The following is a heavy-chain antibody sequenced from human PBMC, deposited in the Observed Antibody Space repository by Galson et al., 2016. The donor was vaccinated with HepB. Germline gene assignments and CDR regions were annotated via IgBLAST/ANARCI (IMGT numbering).Heavy chain of an antibody. CDR3: ARHEGTFYYGSGIFSYNWFDP. CDR2: IDPSDSQT. J-gene: IGHJ5*02. Sequence: QSGAEVKKPGESLRISCEGSGYSFTNYWISWVRQMPGKGLEWMGRIDPSDSQTNYSPSFQGHVTISADKSISTAYLQWSSLKASDTAMYYCARHEGTFYYGSGIFSYNWFDPWGQGTLVTVSS. D-gene: IGHD3-10*01. V-gene: IGHV5-10-1*01. CDR1: GYSFTNYW.